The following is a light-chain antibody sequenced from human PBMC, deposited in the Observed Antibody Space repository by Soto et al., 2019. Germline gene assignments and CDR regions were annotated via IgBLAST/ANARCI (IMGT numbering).Light chain of an antibody. CDR3: SSYTTSTSFIL. CDR1: SSDVGSYNL. J-gene: IGLJ2*01. CDR2: EVS. Sequence: QSALTQPASVSGSPGQSITISCTGTSSDVGSYNLVSWYQQHPGKAPKLMIYEVSKRPSGVSNRFSGSKSGNTASLTISGLQAEDEAYYYCSSYTTSTSFILFGGGTKLTVL. V-gene: IGLV2-14*02.